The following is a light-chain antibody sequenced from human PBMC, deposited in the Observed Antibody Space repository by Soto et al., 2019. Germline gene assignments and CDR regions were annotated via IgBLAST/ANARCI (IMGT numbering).Light chain of an antibody. V-gene: IGLV1-44*01. J-gene: IGLJ1*01. CDR3: AAWDASLNVYV. Sequence: QSVLTQPPSASGTPGQRVTISCSGSSSNIGSKTVNWYQQLPGTVPKLLIYNSYQRPSGVPARFSGSKSGTSASLAISGLQSEVEAYYSCAAWDASLNVYVFGAGTKVT. CDR1: SSNIGSKT. CDR2: NSY.